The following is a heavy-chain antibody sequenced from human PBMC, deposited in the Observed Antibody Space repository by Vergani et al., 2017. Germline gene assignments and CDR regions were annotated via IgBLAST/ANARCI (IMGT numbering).Heavy chain of an antibody. CDR2: ISGHVDRT. CDR3: AREERSNTSPFVGD. Sequence: EVHLLESGGGQVEAGGSLRLSCVASGFTFSNSAMSWVRQTSGKGREWVSAISGHVDRTYYADSVKGRFTISRDNSKNTVYLQMNSLKAEDRATYYCAREERSNTSPFVGDWGQGTLVTV. J-gene: IGHJ4*02. CDR1: GFTFSNSA. V-gene: IGHV3-23*01. D-gene: IGHD2/OR15-2a*01.